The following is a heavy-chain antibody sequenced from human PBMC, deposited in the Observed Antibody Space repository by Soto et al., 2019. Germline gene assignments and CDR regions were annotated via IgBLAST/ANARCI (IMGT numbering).Heavy chain of an antibody. CDR3: ARSRKYSGPTTCFQDFDY. V-gene: IGHV3-23*01. Sequence: EVQLLDSGGGLVQPGGSLRLSCTTSGFIFSNYAMNWVRQAPGKGLERVSVISDNGGSTYYADSVKGRFTITRDYSKTTIYLHMNSLSPEYTAVYYCARSRKYSGPTTCFQDFDYWGQGTLVTVSS. D-gene: IGHD5-12*01. J-gene: IGHJ4*02. CDR2: ISDNGGST. CDR1: GFIFSNYA.